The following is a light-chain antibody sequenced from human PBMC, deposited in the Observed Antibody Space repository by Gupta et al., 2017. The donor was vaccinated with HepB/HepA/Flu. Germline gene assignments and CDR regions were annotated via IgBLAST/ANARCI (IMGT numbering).Light chain of an antibody. CDR3: HQDGTTPRT. V-gene: IGKV3-20*01. CDR2: GAS. J-gene: IGKJ1*01. Sequence: EIVLTQSPATLSLSPGERATLSCRASQSISNNYLVWYQHKPGQAPRLIIYGASSRATGIPDRLSGSGSGTDFTLTISRREPEDFAVYYGHQDGTTPRTFGKGTKVEIK. CDR1: QSISNNY.